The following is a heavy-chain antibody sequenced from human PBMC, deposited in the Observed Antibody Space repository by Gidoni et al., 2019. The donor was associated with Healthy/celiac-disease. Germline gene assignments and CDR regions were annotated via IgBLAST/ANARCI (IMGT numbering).Heavy chain of an antibody. CDR1: GYTFTGYY. V-gene: IGHV1-2*04. D-gene: IGHD3-10*01. Sequence: QVQLVQSGAEVKKPGASVKVSCKASGYTFTGYYMPWVRHAPGQGLEWLGWIKPNSGGTNYAQKFPGWVTMTRDPSISTAYMELSRRRSDDTAVYYCARGGRSGVRGVIITGFDPWGQGTLVTVSS. J-gene: IGHJ5*02. CDR2: IKPNSGGT. CDR3: ARGGRSGVRGVIITGFDP.